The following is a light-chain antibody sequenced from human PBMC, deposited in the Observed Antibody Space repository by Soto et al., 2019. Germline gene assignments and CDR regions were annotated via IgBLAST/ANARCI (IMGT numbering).Light chain of an antibody. V-gene: IGKV3-20*01. CDR3: HQYGSAPWT. CDR2: GAS. Sequence: IMLKQSPGTLCLSPGERATLSCRASQSVSSSYLAWYQQKPGQAPRLXIYGASSRATGIPDRFSGSGSGTDFTLTISRLEPEDFAVYYCHQYGSAPWTFGQGSKVDVK. CDR1: QSVSSSY. J-gene: IGKJ1*01.